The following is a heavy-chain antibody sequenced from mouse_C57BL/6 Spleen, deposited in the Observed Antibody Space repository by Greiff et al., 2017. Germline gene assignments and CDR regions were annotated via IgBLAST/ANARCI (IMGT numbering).Heavy chain of an antibody. CDR2: IHPSSGST. Sequence: VQLQQPGAELVKPGASVKLSCKASGYTFTSYWMHWVKQRPGQGLEWIGMIHPSSGSTNYNEKFKSKATLTVDKSSSTAYMQLSSLTSEDSAVXCYPRYGSYDYWFDYWGQGTLVTVSA. V-gene: IGHV1-64*01. CDR1: GYTFTSYW. D-gene: IGHD2-12*01. CDR3: PRYGSYDYWFDY. J-gene: IGHJ3*01.